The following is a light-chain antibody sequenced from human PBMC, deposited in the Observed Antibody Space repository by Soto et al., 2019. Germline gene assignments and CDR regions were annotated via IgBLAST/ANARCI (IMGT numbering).Light chain of an antibody. V-gene: IGLV2-14*01. CDR3: SSYTSSSTSVV. Sequence: QSALTQPASVSGSPGQSITISCTGTSSDVGGYNYVSWYQQHPGKAPKLMIYAVSNRPSGFSNRFSGSKSGNTASLTISGLQAEDEADYYCSSYTSSSTSVVFGGGTKLTVL. J-gene: IGLJ2*01. CDR1: SSDVGGYNY. CDR2: AVS.